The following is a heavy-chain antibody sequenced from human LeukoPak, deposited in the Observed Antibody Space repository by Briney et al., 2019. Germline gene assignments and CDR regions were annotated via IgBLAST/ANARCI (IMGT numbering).Heavy chain of an antibody. Sequence: GAAVKVSCKPSGYTFTAYYMHWVRQAPGQGLEWMGWINPSSGSTDYAQKFQGRVTMTSDTSISAAYMELSGLTSDDTAVYYCARRHSGGNWFDSWGQGTLVTVLS. CDR3: ARRHSGGNWFDS. CDR2: INPSSGST. V-gene: IGHV1-2*02. D-gene: IGHD6-19*01. J-gene: IGHJ5*01. CDR1: GYTFTAYY.